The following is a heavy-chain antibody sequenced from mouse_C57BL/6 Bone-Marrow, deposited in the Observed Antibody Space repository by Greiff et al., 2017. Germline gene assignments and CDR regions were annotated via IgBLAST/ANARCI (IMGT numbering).Heavy chain of an antibody. CDR3: SRHKGYYDYARDY. CDR1: GFSLTSYG. D-gene: IGHD2-1*01. V-gene: IGHV2-6-1*01. CDR2: IWSDGST. Sequence: VKLMESGPGLVAPSQSLSITCTVSGFSLTSYGVHWVRQPPGKGLEWLVVIWSDGSTTSISALKSRLSISKDNAKSQVFLKMNSIQTDDTAMYYYSRHKGYYDYARDYWGQGTSVTVSS. J-gene: IGHJ4*01.